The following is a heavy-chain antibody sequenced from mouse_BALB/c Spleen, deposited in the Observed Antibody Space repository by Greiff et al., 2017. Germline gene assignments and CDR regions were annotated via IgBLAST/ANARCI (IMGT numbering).Heavy chain of an antibody. CDR2: IFPGTGTT. J-gene: IGHJ2*01. Sequence: VQLQQSGAELVKPGASVKLSCKTSGYTFTSYWIQWGKQRPGQGLGWIGEIFPGTGTTYYNEKFKGKATLTIDTSSSTAYMQLSSLTSEDSAVYFCARRGYYDYEYYFDYWGQGTTLTVSS. V-gene: IGHV1S132*01. D-gene: IGHD2-4*01. CDR3: ARRGYYDYEYYFDY. CDR1: GYTFTSYW.